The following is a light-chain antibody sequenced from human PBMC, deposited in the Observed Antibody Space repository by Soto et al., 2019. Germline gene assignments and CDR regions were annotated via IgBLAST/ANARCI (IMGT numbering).Light chain of an antibody. CDR2: GAS. Sequence: EIVMTQSPATLSVSPGERATLSCRASQNIDNYLAWYQQKPGQAPRLLIYGASNRATGIPDRFSGSGSGTDFTLTISSLEPEDFAVYYCQQRSNWPPKVSFGQGTKVDIK. J-gene: IGKJ1*01. V-gene: IGKV3-11*01. CDR1: QNIDNY. CDR3: QQRSNWPPKVS.